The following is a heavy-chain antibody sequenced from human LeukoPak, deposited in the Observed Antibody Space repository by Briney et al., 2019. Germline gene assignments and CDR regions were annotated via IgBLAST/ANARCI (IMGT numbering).Heavy chain of an antibody. D-gene: IGHD6-13*01. Sequence: PGGSLRLSCAASGFSVRSNYISWVRQPPGKGLEWIGSIYYSGSTYYNPSLKSRVTISVDTSKNQFSLKLSSVTAADTAVYYCASLQIIGYPGMDVWGQGTTVTVSS. CDR2: IYYSGST. V-gene: IGHV4-39*01. J-gene: IGHJ6*02. CDR1: GFSVRSNY. CDR3: ASLQIIGYPGMDV.